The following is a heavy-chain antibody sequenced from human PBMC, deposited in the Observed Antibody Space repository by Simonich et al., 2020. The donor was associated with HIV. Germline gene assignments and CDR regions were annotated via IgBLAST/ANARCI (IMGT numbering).Heavy chain of an antibody. Sequence: QVQLQQWGAGLLKPSETLSLTCAVYSGSFSGYYLSWIRQSPGKGLEWIGEITYSCRTNYNPSLKSRVTISVDTSKKQFSLKLKSVTVADTAVYYCAREVGYYPPQLEENNAFDFWGQGTMVTVSS. V-gene: IGHV4-34*01. D-gene: IGHD3-10*01. CDR1: SGSFSGYY. J-gene: IGHJ3*01. CDR2: ITYSCRT. CDR3: AREVGYYPPQLEENNAFDF.